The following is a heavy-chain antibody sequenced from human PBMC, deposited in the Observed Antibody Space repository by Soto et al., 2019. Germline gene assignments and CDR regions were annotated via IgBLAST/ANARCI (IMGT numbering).Heavy chain of an antibody. CDR2: IYCSGST. D-gene: IGHD3-3*01. CDR3: ASGITIFGVVTSFDY. CDR1: GGSISSYY. V-gene: IGHV4-59*08. Sequence: PSETLSLTCTVSGGSISSYYWSWIRQPPGKGLEWIGYIYCSGSTNYNPSLKSRVTISVDTSKNQFSLKLSSVTAADTSVYYCASGITIFGVVTSFDYWGQGTLVTVSS. J-gene: IGHJ4*02.